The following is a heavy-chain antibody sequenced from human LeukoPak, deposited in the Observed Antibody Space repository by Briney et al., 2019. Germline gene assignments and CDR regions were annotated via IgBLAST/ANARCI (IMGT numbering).Heavy chain of an antibody. J-gene: IGHJ4*02. V-gene: IGHV3-30*03. CDR1: GFAFSNYA. CDR3: ATGNEQSLDWLVTYNFDN. Sequence: QSGGSLRLSCAASGFAFSNYAMHWVRHSPGKGLEWVAVTSYDGRNQYYADSVKGRFTISRDNSRNTLYLQMRSLRTEDTAMYYCATGNEQSLDWLVTYNFDNWGQGTLVTVSS. D-gene: IGHD3-9*01. CDR2: TSYDGRNQ.